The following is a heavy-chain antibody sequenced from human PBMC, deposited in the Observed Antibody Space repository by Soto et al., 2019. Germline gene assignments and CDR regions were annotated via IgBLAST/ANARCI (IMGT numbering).Heavy chain of an antibody. V-gene: IGHV1-69*13. CDR3: ARTLWFGELSLGYYYYYGMDV. D-gene: IGHD3-10*01. CDR1: GGTFSSYA. Sequence: SVKVSCKASGGTFSSYAISWVRQAPGQGLEWMGGIIPIFGTANYAQKFQGRVTITADESTSTAYMELSSLRSEDTAVYYCARTLWFGELSLGYYYYYGMDVWGQGTTVTVSS. J-gene: IGHJ6*02. CDR2: IIPIFGTA.